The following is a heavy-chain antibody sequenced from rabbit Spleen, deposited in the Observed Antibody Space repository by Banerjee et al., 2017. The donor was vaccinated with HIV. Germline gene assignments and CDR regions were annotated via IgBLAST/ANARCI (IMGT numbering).Heavy chain of an antibody. Sequence: QSLEESGGGLVQPEGSLTLTCTASGFSFSANYYMCWVRQAPGKGPEWIGCIYPDGSGSTAYASWAKGRFTFSRTSSTTVTLQMTSLTAADTAAYFCARDLTGIIGWNFYLWGPGTLVTVS. CDR2: IYPDGSGST. V-gene: IGHV1S40*01. J-gene: IGHJ4*01. CDR1: GFSFSANYY. CDR3: ARDLTGIIGWNFYL. D-gene: IGHD1-1*01.